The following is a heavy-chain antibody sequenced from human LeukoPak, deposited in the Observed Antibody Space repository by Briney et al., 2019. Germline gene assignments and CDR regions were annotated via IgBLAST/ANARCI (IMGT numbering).Heavy chain of an antibody. CDR3: AKGNFRGELWSPFDY. D-gene: IGHD5-18*01. CDR2: ISGSGGST. J-gene: IGHJ4*02. Sequence: GGSLRLSCAASGFTFSNYAMSWVRQAPGKGLEWVSAISGSGGSTYYADSAKGRFTISRDNSKNTLYLQMNSLRAEDTAVYYCAKGNFRGELWSPFDYWGQGTLVTVSS. CDR1: GFTFSNYA. V-gene: IGHV3-23*01.